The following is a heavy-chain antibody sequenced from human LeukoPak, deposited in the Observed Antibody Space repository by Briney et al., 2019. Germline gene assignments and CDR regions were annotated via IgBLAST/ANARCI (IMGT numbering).Heavy chain of an antibody. J-gene: IGHJ4*02. CDR3: ARSPMVDIVVVVAAAPGDY. CDR1: GFTFSSYW. Sequence: GGSLRLSCAASGFTFSSYWMSWVRQAPGKGLKWVANIKQDGSEKYYVDSVKGRFTISRDNAKNSLYLQMNSLRAEDTAVYYCARSPMVDIVVVVAAAPGDYWGQGTLVTVSS. V-gene: IGHV3-7*01. CDR2: IKQDGSEK. D-gene: IGHD2-15*01.